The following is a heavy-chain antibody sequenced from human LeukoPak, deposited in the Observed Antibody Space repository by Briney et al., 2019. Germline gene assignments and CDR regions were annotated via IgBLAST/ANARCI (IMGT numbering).Heavy chain of an antibody. D-gene: IGHD3-22*01. Sequence: ASVKVSCKASGYTFTSYGISWVRQAPGQGLEWMGWISAYNGNTNYAQKLQGGVTMTTDTSTSTAYMELRSLRSDDTAVYYCARDQTPYYDSSVEVDYWGQGTLVTVSS. CDR3: ARDQTPYYDSSVEVDY. J-gene: IGHJ4*02. CDR1: GYTFTSYG. V-gene: IGHV1-18*01. CDR2: ISAYNGNT.